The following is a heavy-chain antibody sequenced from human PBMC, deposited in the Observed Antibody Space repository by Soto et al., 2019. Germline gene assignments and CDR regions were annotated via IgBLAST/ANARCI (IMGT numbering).Heavy chain of an antibody. D-gene: IGHD3-22*01. J-gene: IGHJ3*02. CDR2: INHSGST. V-gene: IGHV4-34*01. CDR1: GGSFSGYY. Sequence: QVQLQQWGAGLLKPSETLSLTCAVYGGSFSGYYWSWIRQPPGKGLEWIGEINHSGSTNYNPSLKSRVTISVDTSKNQFSLKLSSVTAADTAVYYCARSPYYYDSSGTQDAFDIWGQGTMVTVSS. CDR3: ARSPYYYDSSGTQDAFDI.